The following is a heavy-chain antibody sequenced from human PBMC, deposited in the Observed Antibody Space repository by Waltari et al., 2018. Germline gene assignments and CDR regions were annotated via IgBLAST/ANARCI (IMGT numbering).Heavy chain of an antibody. J-gene: IGHJ4*02. V-gene: IGHV4-38-2*01. D-gene: IGHD2-2*03. CDR2: IYHDGTT. CDR3: SRQVLGYCTSAACRRLES. CDR1: GYAVNSGFY. Sequence: QVRLQESGPGLVKSSETLSLTCDVSGYAVNSGFYWGWIRQAPGKGLEWVAIIYHDGTTFYNPSLKSRLSVSMDTSKIQISLTLKSVTAADTAVYYCSRQVLGYCTSAACRRLESWGQGTLVTVSS.